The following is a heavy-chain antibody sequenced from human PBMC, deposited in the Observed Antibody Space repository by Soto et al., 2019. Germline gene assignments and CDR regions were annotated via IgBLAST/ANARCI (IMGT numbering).Heavy chain of an antibody. CDR2: INPSGGST. CDR1: GYTFTSYY. CDR3: ARDRPFYDSSGSGPRYGAFDI. J-gene: IGHJ3*02. D-gene: IGHD3-22*01. V-gene: IGHV1-46*01. Sequence: ASVKVSCKASGYTFTSYYMHWVRQAPGQGLEWMGIINPSGGSTSYAQKFQGRVTMTRDTSTSTVYMELSSLRSEDTAVYYCARDRPFYDSSGSGPRYGAFDIWGQGTMVTVS.